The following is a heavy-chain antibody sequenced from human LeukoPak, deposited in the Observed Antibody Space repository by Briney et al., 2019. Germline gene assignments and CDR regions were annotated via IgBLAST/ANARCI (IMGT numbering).Heavy chain of an antibody. CDR3: ARVMTRYFDWLLWALDAFDI. CDR1: GFTFSSYA. Sequence: GGSLRLSCAASGFTFSSYAMSWVRQAPGKGLEWVSVIYSGGSTYYADSVKGRFTISRDNSKNTLYLQMNSLRAEDTAVYYCARVMTRYFDWLLWALDAFDIWGQGTMVTVSS. J-gene: IGHJ3*02. V-gene: IGHV3-53*01. D-gene: IGHD3-9*01. CDR2: IYSGGST.